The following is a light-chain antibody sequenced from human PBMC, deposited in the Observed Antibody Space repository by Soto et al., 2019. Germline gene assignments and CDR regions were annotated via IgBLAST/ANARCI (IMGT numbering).Light chain of an antibody. V-gene: IGKV3-20*01. CDR1: QSVSSSD. CDR2: GAT. CDR3: QHYGDSRT. J-gene: IGKJ1*01. Sequence: EIVVTQSPGTLSLSPGERATLSCRASQSVSSSDLAWYQQKPGQAPRVLIYGATSRATGIPDRFSGSGSGTDFTLTVSRLEPEDFAVYYCQHYGDSRTFGQGTKVEIK.